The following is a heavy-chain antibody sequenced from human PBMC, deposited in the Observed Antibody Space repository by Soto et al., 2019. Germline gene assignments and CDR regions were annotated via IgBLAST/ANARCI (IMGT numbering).Heavy chain of an antibody. D-gene: IGHD3-16*02. V-gene: IGHV4-39*01. CDR2: IYYSGST. CDR1: GGSISSSSYY. J-gene: IGHJ4*02. Sequence: QLQLQESGPGLVKPSETLSLTCTVSGGSISSSSYYWGWIRQPPGKGLEWIGSIYYSGSTYYNPSLKSRVTISVNTSKNQFSLKLSSVTAADTAVYYCARLRPPLSAPGYWGQGTLVTVSS. CDR3: ARLRPPLSAPGY.